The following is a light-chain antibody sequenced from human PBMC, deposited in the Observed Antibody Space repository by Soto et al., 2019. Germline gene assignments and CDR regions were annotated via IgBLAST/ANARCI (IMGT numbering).Light chain of an antibody. CDR3: QQYGSSPQWT. CDR2: GAS. Sequence: EIVLTQSPGTLSLSPGERATLSCRASQSVSSSYLAWNQQKPGQAPRLLIYGASSRATGIPDRFSGSGSGTVFTLTISRLEPEDFAVYYCQQYGSSPQWTFGQGTKVEIK. J-gene: IGKJ1*01. V-gene: IGKV3-20*01. CDR1: QSVSSSY.